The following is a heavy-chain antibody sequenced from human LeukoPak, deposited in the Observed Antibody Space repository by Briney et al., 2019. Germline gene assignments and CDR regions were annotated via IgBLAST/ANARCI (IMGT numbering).Heavy chain of an antibody. Sequence: SETLSLTCAVDGGSFSGYYWSWIRQPPGKGLEWLGEIDHSGTANHNPSLKSRVAISVDTSKNQFSLKVNSVTAADTAVYYCARGGFTVTTYDYYGMDVWGQGTTVTVSS. V-gene: IGHV4-34*01. CDR3: ARGGFTVTTYDYYGMDV. CDR2: IDHSGTA. J-gene: IGHJ6*02. CDR1: GGSFSGYY. D-gene: IGHD4-17*01.